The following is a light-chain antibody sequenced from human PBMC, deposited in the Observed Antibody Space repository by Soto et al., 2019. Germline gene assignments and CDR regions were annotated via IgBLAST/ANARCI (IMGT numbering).Light chain of an antibody. V-gene: IGLV2-14*01. CDR2: EVT. CDR1: SNDVGIYNY. J-gene: IGLJ3*02. CDR3: SSYTIRSTWV. Sequence: QSALTQPASVSGSPGQSITISCTGTSNDVGIYNYVSWYQQHPGKAPKLMIYEVTNRPSGVSDRFSGSKSDNTASLTISGLQAEDEADYYCSSYTIRSTWVFGGGTQLTVL.